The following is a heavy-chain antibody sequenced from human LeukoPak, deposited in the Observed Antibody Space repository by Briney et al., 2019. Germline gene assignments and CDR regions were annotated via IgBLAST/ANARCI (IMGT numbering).Heavy chain of an antibody. Sequence: GGSLRLSCAASGFTFSSYSMSWVRQVPGKGLEWVSAISGSGGSTYYADPVKGRFTISRDNSKNTLYLQMNSLRAEDTAVYYCAKGYRYNWNYYDYWGQGTLVTVSS. CDR2: ISGSGGST. D-gene: IGHD1-20*01. J-gene: IGHJ4*02. V-gene: IGHV3-23*01. CDR3: AKGYRYNWNYYDY. CDR1: GFTFSSYS.